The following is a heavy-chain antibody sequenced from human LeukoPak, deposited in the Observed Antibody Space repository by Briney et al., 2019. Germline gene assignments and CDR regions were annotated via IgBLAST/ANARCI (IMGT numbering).Heavy chain of an antibody. CDR1: GGSFSGYY. CDR3: ARGKLRSWFDP. D-gene: IGHD4-17*01. J-gene: IGHJ5*02. Sequence: PSETLSLTCAVYGGSFSGYYWSWIRQPPGKGLEWIGEINHSGSTNYNPSLKSRVTISVDTSKNQFHLKLSSVTAADTAVYYCARGKLRSWFDPWGQGTLVTVSS. V-gene: IGHV4-34*01. CDR2: INHSGST.